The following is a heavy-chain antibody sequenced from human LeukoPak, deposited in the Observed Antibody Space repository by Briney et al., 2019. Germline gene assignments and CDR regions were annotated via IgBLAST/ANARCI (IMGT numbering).Heavy chain of an antibody. D-gene: IGHD3-22*01. CDR1: GFTFSSYG. J-gene: IGHJ4*02. CDR3: AHAYYDSSGFSDY. V-gene: IGHV3-30*02. CDR2: IRYDGSNK. Sequence: PGGSLRLSCAASGFTFSSYGMHWVRQAPGKRLEWVAFIRYDGSNKYYADSVKGRFTISRDNSKNTLYLQMNSLRAEDTAVYYCAHAYYDSSGFSDYWGQGTLVTVSS.